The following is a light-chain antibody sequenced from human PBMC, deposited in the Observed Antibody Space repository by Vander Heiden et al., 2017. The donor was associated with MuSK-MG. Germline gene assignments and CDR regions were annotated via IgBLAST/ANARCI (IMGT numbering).Light chain of an antibody. V-gene: IGLV1-47*01. CDR1: SSNVGSNY. J-gene: IGLJ1*01. CDR2: KNN. Sequence: QSVLTQPPSASGTPGQRVTISCSGSSSNVGSNYVYWYQQIPGTAPKLLIYKNNQRPSGVPDRFSGSKSGTSASLAISGLRSEDEADYYCAAWDDSLSAYVFGTGTEVTVL. CDR3: AAWDDSLSAYV.